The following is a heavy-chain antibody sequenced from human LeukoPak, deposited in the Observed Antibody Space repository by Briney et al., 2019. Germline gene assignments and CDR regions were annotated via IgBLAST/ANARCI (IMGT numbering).Heavy chain of an antibody. V-gene: IGHV3-23*01. Sequence: GGSLRLSCAASGFTFSSYGMHWVRQAPGKGLEWVSTISSSGGSTYYADSVKGRFIISRDNSKNTLYLKMNGLRAEDTAVYYCARGVDVWVSYRQYYFDCWGQGTLVTVSS. CDR2: ISSSGGST. J-gene: IGHJ4*02. CDR3: ARGVDVWVSYRQYYFDC. CDR1: GFTFSSYG. D-gene: IGHD3-16*02.